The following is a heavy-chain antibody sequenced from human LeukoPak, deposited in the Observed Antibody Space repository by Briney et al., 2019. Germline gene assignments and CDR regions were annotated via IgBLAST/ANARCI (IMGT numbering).Heavy chain of an antibody. CDR1: GFTFSSYD. D-gene: IGHD6-19*01. J-gene: IGHJ4*02. Sequence: GGSLRLSCAASGFTFSSYDTRWVPQAPGKGLEWVSALSGSGGRIYYAESVKGRFTISRDNSNDTLDLQMNSLRAEDTAVYYCAKGGSGWGQGTLVTVSS. CDR3: AKGGSG. CDR2: LSGSGGRI. V-gene: IGHV3-23*01.